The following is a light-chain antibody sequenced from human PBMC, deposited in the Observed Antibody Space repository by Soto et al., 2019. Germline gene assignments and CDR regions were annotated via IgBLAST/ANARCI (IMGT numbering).Light chain of an antibody. CDR3: QQYGSSPRFT. CDR2: GAS. J-gene: IGKJ3*01. V-gene: IGKV3-20*01. CDR1: QSVSSSY. Sequence: EIVLTQSPGTLSLSPGERATLSCRASQSVSSSYLAWYQQKPGQAPRLLIYGASSRATGIPDRFSGSGSGTDFPLPLSRLEPEDFAVYYCQQYGSSPRFTFGPGTKVDIK.